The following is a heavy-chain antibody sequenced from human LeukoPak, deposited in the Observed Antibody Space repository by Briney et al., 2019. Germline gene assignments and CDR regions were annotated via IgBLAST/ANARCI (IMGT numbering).Heavy chain of an antibody. CDR3: ASGGYSYGEYDY. J-gene: IGHJ4*02. CDR1: GYTFTSYD. CDR2: MNPNSGNT. Sequence: GASVKVSCKASGYTFTSYDINWVRQATGQGLEWMGWMNPNSGNTGYAQKFRGRVTMTRNTSISTAYMELSSLRSEDTAVYYCASGGYSYGEYDYWGQGTLVTVSS. V-gene: IGHV1-8*01. D-gene: IGHD5-18*01.